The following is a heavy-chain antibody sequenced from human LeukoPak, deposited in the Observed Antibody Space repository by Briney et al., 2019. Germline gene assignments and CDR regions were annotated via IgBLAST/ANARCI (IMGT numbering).Heavy chain of an antibody. CDR1: GYTFTGYY. CDR3: ARDKRPYCSSTSCAGYNWFDP. D-gene: IGHD2-2*01. CDR2: INPNSGGT. V-gene: IGHV1-2*02. Sequence: ASVKVSCKASGYTFTGYYMHWVRQAPGQGLEWMGWINPNSGGTNYAQKFQGSVTMTRDTSISTAYMELSRLRSDDTAVYYCARDKRPYCSSTSCAGYNWFDPWGQGTLATVSS. J-gene: IGHJ5*02.